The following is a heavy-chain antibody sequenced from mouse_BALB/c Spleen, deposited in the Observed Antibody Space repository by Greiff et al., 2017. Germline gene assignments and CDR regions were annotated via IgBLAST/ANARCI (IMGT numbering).Heavy chain of an antibody. V-gene: IGHV5-6-3*01. J-gene: IGHJ2*01. Sequence: EVQVVESGGGLVQPGGSLKLSCAASGFTFSSYGMSWVRQTPDKRLELVATINSNGGSTYYPDSVKGRFTISRDNAKNTLYLQMSSLKSEDTAMYYCARDYYGSSYFDYWGQGTTLTVSS. D-gene: IGHD1-1*01. CDR2: INSNGGST. CDR3: ARDYYGSSYFDY. CDR1: GFTFSSYG.